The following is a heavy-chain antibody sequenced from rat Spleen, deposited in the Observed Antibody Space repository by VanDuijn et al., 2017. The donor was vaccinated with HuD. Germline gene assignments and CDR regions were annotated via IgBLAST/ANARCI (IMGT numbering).Heavy chain of an antibody. V-gene: IGHV5-29*01. CDR3: ARAGYLRDWYFDF. Sequence: EVQLVESGGGLVQPGRSLKLSCAASGFTFNNYGMAWVRQAPMKGLEWVATISYDGSTTYYRDSVKGRFTISRDNTKNILYLQMDSLRSEDTATYYCARAGYLRDWYFDFWGPGTMVTVSS. J-gene: IGHJ1*01. CDR1: GFTFNNYG. CDR2: ISYDGSTT. D-gene: IGHD2-2*01.